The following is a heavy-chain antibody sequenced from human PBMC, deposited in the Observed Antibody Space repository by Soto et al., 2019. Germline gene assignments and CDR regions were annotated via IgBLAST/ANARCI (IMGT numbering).Heavy chain of an antibody. CDR3: ARESEDLTSNFDY. CDR2: ISSTTNYI. CDR1: GFYFTRYS. J-gene: IGHJ4*02. V-gene: IGHV3-21*06. Sequence: GESLKISCAASGFYFTRYSMNWVRQAPGKGLEWVPSISSTTNYIYYGDSMKGRFTVSRDNAKNSLYLEMNSLRAEDTAVYYCARESEDLTSNFDYWGQGTRVTVSS.